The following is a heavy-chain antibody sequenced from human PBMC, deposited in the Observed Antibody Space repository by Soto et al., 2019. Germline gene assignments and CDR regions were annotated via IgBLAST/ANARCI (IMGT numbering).Heavy chain of an antibody. J-gene: IGHJ4*02. CDR2: IKQDGSEK. CDR3: AKDLEMATIWAF. Sequence: SSRISKKQGKGLERVANIKQDGSEKYYADSVKGRFTISRDNSKNTLYLQMNSLRAEDTAVYYRAKDLEMATIWAFWGQGTLVTVSS. D-gene: IGHD5-12*01. V-gene: IGHV3-7*01.